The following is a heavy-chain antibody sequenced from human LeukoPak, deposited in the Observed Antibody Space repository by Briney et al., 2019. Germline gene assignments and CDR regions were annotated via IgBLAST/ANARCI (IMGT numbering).Heavy chain of an antibody. CDR3: AIDCWAIKVMDGFDI. CDR2: IKQDGSEK. D-gene: IGHD2-8*01. V-gene: IGHV3-7*01. Sequence: GGSLRLSCAASGFRFSTYYMSWVRQAPGKGLEWVANIKQDGSEKKYVDSVKGRFTISRDNARNTLYLQMNNLRAEDTAVYYCAIDCWAIKVMDGFDIWGQGTLVTVSS. J-gene: IGHJ4*02. CDR1: GFRFSTYY.